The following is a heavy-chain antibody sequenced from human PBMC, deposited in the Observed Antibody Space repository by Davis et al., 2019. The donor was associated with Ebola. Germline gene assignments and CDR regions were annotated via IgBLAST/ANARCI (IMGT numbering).Heavy chain of an antibody. D-gene: IGHD6-19*01. Sequence: MPSETLSLTCAVQGGSFSGYYWTWIRQSPQKGLEWIGEINHSGYPNYDPSLKSRATISIDTSKNQFSLNLTSVTAADTAVYYCARRLVYQFDYWGQGTLVTVSS. CDR1: GGSFSGYY. J-gene: IGHJ4*02. CDR3: ARRLVYQFDY. V-gene: IGHV4-34*01. CDR2: INHSGYP.